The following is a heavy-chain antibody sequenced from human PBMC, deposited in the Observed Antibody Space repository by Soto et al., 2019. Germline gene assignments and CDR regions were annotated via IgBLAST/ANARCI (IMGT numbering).Heavy chain of an antibody. Sequence: SETLSLTRAFSGVSFSCYYWSWIRQPPGKGLEWIGEINHSGSTNYNPSLKSRVTISVDTSKNQFSLKLSSVTAADTAAYYCARGMNWGQGTLVTVSS. V-gene: IGHV4-34*01. CDR1: GVSFSCYY. CDR2: INHSGST. J-gene: IGHJ4*02. CDR3: ARGMN. D-gene: IGHD3-16*01.